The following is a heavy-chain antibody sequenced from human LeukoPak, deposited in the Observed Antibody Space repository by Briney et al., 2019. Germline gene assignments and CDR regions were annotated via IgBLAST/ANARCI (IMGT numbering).Heavy chain of an antibody. Sequence: EGSLRLSCAASGFTFSSYSMNWVRQAPGKGLEWVSYISSSSSTIYYADSVKGRFTISRDNAKNSLYLRMNSLRAEDTAVYYCARLCSSTSCYVDYWGQGTLVTVSS. V-gene: IGHV3-48*04. D-gene: IGHD2-2*01. CDR3: ARLCSSTSCYVDY. J-gene: IGHJ4*02. CDR1: GFTFSSYS. CDR2: ISSSSSTI.